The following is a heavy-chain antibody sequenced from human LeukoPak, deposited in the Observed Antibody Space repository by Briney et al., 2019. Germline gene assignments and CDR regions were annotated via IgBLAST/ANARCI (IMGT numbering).Heavy chain of an antibody. V-gene: IGHV3-7*01. CDR2: IKDDGRDK. Sequence: GESLKISCAASGFTFSNFWMNWVRQAPGKGLEWVAHIKDDGRDKNYVDSVKGRFTISRDNAKNSLYLQMNSLTADDTAVYYCARGTGWYPDYWGQGILVTVSS. CDR1: GFTFSNFW. CDR3: ARGTGWYPDY. D-gene: IGHD6-19*01. J-gene: IGHJ4*02.